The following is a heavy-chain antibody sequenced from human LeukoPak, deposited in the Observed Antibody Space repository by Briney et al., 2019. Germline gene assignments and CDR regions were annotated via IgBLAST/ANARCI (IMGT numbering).Heavy chain of an antibody. V-gene: IGHV4-61*02. Sequence: PSQTQSLTCTVSGGSISSGSYYWSWIRQPAGKGLEWIGRIYTSGSTNYNPSLKSRVTISVDTSKNQFSLKLSSVTAADTAVYYCAREPYYYDSSGYYYYYYYMDVWGKGTTVTTSS. D-gene: IGHD3-22*01. CDR1: GGSISSGSYY. CDR3: AREPYYYDSSGYYYYYYYMDV. J-gene: IGHJ6*03. CDR2: IYTSGST.